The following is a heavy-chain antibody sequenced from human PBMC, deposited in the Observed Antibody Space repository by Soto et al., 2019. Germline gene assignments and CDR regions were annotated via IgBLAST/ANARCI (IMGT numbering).Heavy chain of an antibody. Sequence: EVQLVESGGGLVQPGGSLRLCCAASGFTFSSYDMHWVRQATGKGLEWVSAIGTAGDTYYPGSVKGRFTISRENAKNSLYLQMNSLRAGDTAVYYCARGTSSGYYYMDVWGKGTTVTVSS. CDR2: IGTAGDT. D-gene: IGHD6-19*01. V-gene: IGHV3-13*01. J-gene: IGHJ6*03. CDR1: GFTFSSYD. CDR3: ARGTSSGYYYMDV.